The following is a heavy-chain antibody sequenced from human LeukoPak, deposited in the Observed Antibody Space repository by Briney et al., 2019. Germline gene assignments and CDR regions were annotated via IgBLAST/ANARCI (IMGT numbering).Heavy chain of an antibody. J-gene: IGHJ3*02. Sequence: PSETLSLTCAVSGGSIRSGGYYWSWIRQHPGKGLEWIGYIYYSGSTYYNPSLKSRVTISVDTSKNQFSLKLSSVTAADTAVYYCARRFYGSGSYFSDAFDIWGQGTMVTVSS. CDR1: GGSIRSGGYY. D-gene: IGHD3-10*01. V-gene: IGHV4-31*11. CDR3: ARRFYGSGSYFSDAFDI. CDR2: IYYSGST.